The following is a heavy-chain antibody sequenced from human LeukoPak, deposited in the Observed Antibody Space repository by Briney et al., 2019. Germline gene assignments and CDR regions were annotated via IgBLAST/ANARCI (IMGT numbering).Heavy chain of an antibody. Sequence: PSETLSLTCAVSGGSISSSNWWSWVRQPPGKGLEWIGEIYHSGSTNYNPSLKSRVTISVDKSKNQFSLKLSSVTAADTAVYYCARVYCGGDCYSGYYFDYWGQGTLVTVSS. CDR2: IYHSGST. D-gene: IGHD2-21*02. V-gene: IGHV4-4*02. J-gene: IGHJ4*02. CDR3: ARVYCGGDCYSGYYFDY. CDR1: GGSISSSNW.